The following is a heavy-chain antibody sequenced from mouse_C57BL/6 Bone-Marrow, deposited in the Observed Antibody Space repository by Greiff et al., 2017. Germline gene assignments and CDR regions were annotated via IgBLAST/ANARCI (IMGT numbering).Heavy chain of an antibody. V-gene: IGHV1-50*01. CDR3: ASPGAWFDY. D-gene: IGHD4-1*01. J-gene: IGHJ3*01. Sequence: QVQLQQPGAELVKPGASVKLSCKASGYTFTSYWMQWVKQRPGQGLEWIGVIHPTGGNTNYNQKFKGKATLTVDKSSSTAYMQLSSLTSEDSAVYYCASPGAWFDYWGQGTPVTVSA. CDR2: IHPTGGNT. CDR1: GYTFTSYW.